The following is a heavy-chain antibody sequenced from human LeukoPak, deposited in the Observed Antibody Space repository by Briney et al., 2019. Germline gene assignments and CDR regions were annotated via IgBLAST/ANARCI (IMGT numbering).Heavy chain of an antibody. D-gene: IGHD3-16*02. CDR2: ISWNSGSI. Sequence: GGSLRLSCAASGFTFSSYSMNWVRQAPGKGLEWVSGISWNSGSIGYADSVKGRFTISRDNAKNSLYLQMNSLRAEDTALYYCAKGPELSTTSPHFDYWGQGTLVTVSS. V-gene: IGHV3-9*01. J-gene: IGHJ4*02. CDR1: GFTFSSYS. CDR3: AKGPELSTTSPHFDY.